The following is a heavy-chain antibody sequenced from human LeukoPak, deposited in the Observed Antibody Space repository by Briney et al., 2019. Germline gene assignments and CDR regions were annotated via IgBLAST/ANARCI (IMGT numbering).Heavy chain of an antibody. CDR3: ASPRGYGMDV. Sequence: SETLSLTCTVSGGSISSSSYYWGWIRQPPGKGLEWIGSIYYSGSTYYNPSLKSRVTISVDTSKDQFSLKLSSVTAADTAVYYCASPRGYGMDVWGQGTTVTVSS. D-gene: IGHD1-26*01. CDR2: IYYSGST. J-gene: IGHJ6*02. CDR1: GGSISSSSYY. V-gene: IGHV4-39*01.